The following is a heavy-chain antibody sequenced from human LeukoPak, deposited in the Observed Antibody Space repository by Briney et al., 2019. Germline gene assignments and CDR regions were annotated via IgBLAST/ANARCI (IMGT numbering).Heavy chain of an antibody. J-gene: IGHJ4*02. CDR2: IHYSGST. Sequence: PSETLSLTCTVSGGSISSYYWSWIRQPPGKGLEWIGYIHYSGSTHYNPSLKSRVTISVDTSKNQVSLKLRSVTAADTAVYYCARSKYYDFWSSEYYFDYWGQGTLVTVSS. CDR3: ARSKYYDFWSSEYYFDY. CDR1: GGSISSYY. V-gene: IGHV4-59*01. D-gene: IGHD3-3*01.